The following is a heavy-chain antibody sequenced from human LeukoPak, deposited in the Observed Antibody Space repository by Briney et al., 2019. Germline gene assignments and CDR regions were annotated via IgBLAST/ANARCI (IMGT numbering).Heavy chain of an antibody. CDR1: GYTLTELS. Sequence: GASVKVSCKVSGYTLTELSMHWVRQAPGKGLEWMGGFDPEDGETIYAQKFQGRVTITRNTSISTAYMELSSLRSEDTAVYYCARVSTYYDFWSGYYTSYFDYWGQGTLVTVSS. V-gene: IGHV1-24*01. CDR3: ARVSTYYDFWSGYYTSYFDY. D-gene: IGHD3-3*01. CDR2: FDPEDGET. J-gene: IGHJ4*02.